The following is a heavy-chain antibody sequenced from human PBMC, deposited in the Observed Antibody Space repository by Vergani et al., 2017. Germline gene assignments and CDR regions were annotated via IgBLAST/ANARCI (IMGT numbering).Heavy chain of an antibody. CDR1: GGSISSYY. V-gene: IGHV4-59*01. D-gene: IGHD3-9*01. CDR2: IYYSGST. J-gene: IGHJ6*03. CDR3: ARDNYDILTGYYTDYYYYYMDV. Sequence: QVQLQESGPGLVKPSETLSLTCTVSGGSISSYYWSWIRQPPGKGLEWIGYIYYSGSTNYNPSLKSRLTISVDTSKNQFSLKLSSVTAADTAVYYCARDNYDILTGYYTDYYYYYMDVWGKXP.